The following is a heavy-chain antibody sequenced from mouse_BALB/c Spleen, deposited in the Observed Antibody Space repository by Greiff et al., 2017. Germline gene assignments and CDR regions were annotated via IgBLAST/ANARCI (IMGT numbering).Heavy chain of an antibody. J-gene: IGHJ3*01. CDR2: IRNKANGYTT. CDR1: GFTFTDYY. D-gene: IGHD2-14*01. Sequence: EVKLMESGGGLVQPGGSLRLSCATSGFTFTDYYMSWVRQPPGKALEWLGFIRNKANGYTTEYSASVKGRFTISRDNSQSILYLQMNTLRAEDSATYYCARDRDGYDAWFAYWGQGTLVTVSA. V-gene: IGHV7-3*02. CDR3: ARDRDGYDAWFAY.